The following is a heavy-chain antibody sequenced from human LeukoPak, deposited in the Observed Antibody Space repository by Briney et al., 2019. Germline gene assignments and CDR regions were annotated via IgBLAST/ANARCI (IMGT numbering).Heavy chain of an antibody. D-gene: IGHD3-16*01. V-gene: IGHV3-23*01. J-gene: IGHJ5*02. Sequence: GGSLRLSCAASGFTFTGYAMSWVRQAPGKGLEWVSAISGSGHSTDYADSVKGRFTISRDNSKNTLYLQMNSLRTDDTAVYYCAKSGGVRFDPWGQGTLATVSS. CDR3: AKSGGVRFDP. CDR1: GFTFTGYA. CDR2: ISGSGHST.